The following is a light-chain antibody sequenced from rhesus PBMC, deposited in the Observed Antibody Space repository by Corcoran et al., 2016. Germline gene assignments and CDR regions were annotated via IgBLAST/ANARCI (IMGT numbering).Light chain of an antibody. J-gene: IGKJ2*01. CDR2: EAS. CDR1: QGITND. CDR3: QQYYGIPYG. V-gene: IGKV1-33*02. Sequence: DIQMTQSPSSLSASVGDRVTITCRASQGITNDLAWYQQKPGETPKLLIYEASSLQSGIPSRFSGRGSGTDFTLTISSLQSRDFATCYCQQYYGIPYGFGQGTKVEIQ.